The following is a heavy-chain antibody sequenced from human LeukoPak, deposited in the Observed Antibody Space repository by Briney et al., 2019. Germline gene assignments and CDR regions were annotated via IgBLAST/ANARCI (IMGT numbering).Heavy chain of an antibody. CDR3: ARVVYSYGSSFDY. D-gene: IGHD5-18*01. V-gene: IGHV4-59*01. Sequence: ASETLSLTCTVSGGSISSYYWSWIRQPPGKGLEWIGYIYYSGSTNYNPSLKSRVTISVDTSKNQFSLKLSSVTAADTAVYYCARVVYSYGSSFDYWGQGTLVTVSS. CDR1: GGSISSYY. J-gene: IGHJ4*02. CDR2: IYYSGST.